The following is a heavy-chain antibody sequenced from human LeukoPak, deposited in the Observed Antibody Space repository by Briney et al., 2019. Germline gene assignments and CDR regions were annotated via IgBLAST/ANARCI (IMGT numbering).Heavy chain of an antibody. J-gene: IGHJ6*03. CDR3: ARVLSGYYGSGSYRYYYYYMDV. Sequence: TETLSLTCTVSGGSISSSSYYWGWIRQPPVKGLEWIGSIYHSGSTYYNPSLKSRVTISVDTSKNQFSLKLSSVTAADTAVYYCARVLSGYYGSGSYRYYYYYMDVWGKGTTVTVSS. V-gene: IGHV4-39*07. CDR2: IYHSGST. CDR1: GGSISSSSYY. D-gene: IGHD3-10*01.